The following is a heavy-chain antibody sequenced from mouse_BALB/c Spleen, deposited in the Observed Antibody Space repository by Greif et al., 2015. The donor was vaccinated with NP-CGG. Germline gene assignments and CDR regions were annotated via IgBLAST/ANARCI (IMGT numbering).Heavy chain of an antibody. Sequence: QVQLQQPGAELAKPGASVKMSCKASGYTFTSYWMHWVKQRPGQGLEWIGYINPSTGYTEYNQKFKDKATLTADKSSSTAYMQLSSLTSEDSAVYYCARDGNYDAMDYWGQGTSVTVSS. J-gene: IGHJ4*01. CDR3: ARDGNYDAMDY. CDR1: GYTFTSYW. V-gene: IGHV1-7*01. D-gene: IGHD2-1*01. CDR2: INPSTGYT.